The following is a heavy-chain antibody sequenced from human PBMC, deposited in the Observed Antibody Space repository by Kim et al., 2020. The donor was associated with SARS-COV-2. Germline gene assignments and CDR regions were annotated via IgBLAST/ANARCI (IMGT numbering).Heavy chain of an antibody. Sequence: SVKVSCKTSGDTFSSYAISWVRQAPGQGLEWMGGIIPMFGRANYAQMFLGRITINADGPTTTVYMELSSLRSEDTAVYYCARGRSSVELTFGEAYSMDLWGPGTTVTVSS. V-gene: IGHV1-69*13. CDR2: IIPMFGRA. CDR3: ARGRSSVELTFGEAYSMDL. J-gene: IGHJ6*02. D-gene: IGHD3-10*01. CDR1: GDTFSSYA.